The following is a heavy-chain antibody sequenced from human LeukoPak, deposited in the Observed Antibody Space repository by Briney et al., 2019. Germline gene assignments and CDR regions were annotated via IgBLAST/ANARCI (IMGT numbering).Heavy chain of an antibody. V-gene: IGHV3-30*03. J-gene: IGHJ4*02. D-gene: IGHD3-22*01. CDR1: GFTFSLYD. Sequence: GGSLRLSCAASGFTFSLYDIHWVRQAPGKGLEWVAIISYDGSNKFYADSVKGRFTISRDNAKNTLWLQMNSLRAEDTAVYYCARGSTYYDSSGQVPFDYWGQGTLVTVSS. CDR3: ARGSTYYDSSGQVPFDY. CDR2: ISYDGSNK.